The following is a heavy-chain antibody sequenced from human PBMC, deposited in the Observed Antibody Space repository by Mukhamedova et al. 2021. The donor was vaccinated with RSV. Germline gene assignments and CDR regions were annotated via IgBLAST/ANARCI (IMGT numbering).Heavy chain of an antibody. CDR3: ARHVRSRRGYSGYDFPDMDV. J-gene: IGHJ6*03. V-gene: IGHV4-39*01. CDR2: IYYSGST. D-gene: IGHD5-12*01. Sequence: WVRQPPGKGLEWIGSIYYSGSTYYNPSLKSRVTISVDTSKNQFSLKLSSVTAADTAVYYCARHVRSRRGYSGYDFPDMDVWGKGTT.